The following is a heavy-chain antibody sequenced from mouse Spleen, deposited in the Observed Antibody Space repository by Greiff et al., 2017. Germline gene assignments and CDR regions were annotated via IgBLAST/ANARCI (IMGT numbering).Heavy chain of an antibody. CDR3: TSHYYGSGVLTY. V-gene: IGHV1-5*01. Sequence: EVQLQQSGTVLARPGASVKMSCKTSGYTFTSYWMHWVKQRPGQGLEWIGAIYPGNSDTSYNQKFKGKAKLTAVTSASTAYMELSSLTNEDSAVYYCTSHYYGSGVLTYWGQGTTLTVSS. CDR2: IYPGNSDT. J-gene: IGHJ2*01. D-gene: IGHD1-1*01. CDR1: GYTFTSYW.